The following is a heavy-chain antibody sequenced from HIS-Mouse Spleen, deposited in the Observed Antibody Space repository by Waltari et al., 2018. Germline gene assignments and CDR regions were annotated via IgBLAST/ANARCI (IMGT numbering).Heavy chain of an antibody. J-gene: IGHJ2*01. V-gene: IGHV4-39*07. D-gene: IGHD6-13*01. Sequence: QLQLQESGPGLVKPSETLSLTCTVSGCSISSSRYYWGWIRQPPGKGLDWIGSIYYSGSTYYNPSLKSRVTISVDTSKNQFSLKLGSVTAADTAVYYCAREIPYSSSWYDWYFDLWGRGTLVTVSS. CDR2: IYYSGST. CDR1: GCSISSSRYY. CDR3: AREIPYSSSWYDWYFDL.